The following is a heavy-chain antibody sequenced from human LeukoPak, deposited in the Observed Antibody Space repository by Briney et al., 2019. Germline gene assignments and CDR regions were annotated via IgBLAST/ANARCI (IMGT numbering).Heavy chain of an antibody. V-gene: IGHV3-48*03. D-gene: IGHD5-24*01. CDR2: ISISGNTI. J-gene: IGHJ4*02. Sequence: PGGSLRLSCAASGFTVGSYEMNWVRQAPGRGLEWVSYISISGNTIYYADSVKGRFTISRDNAKNSLYLQMNSLRAEDTAVYYCARLHDDDLGYWGQGTLVTVSS. CDR3: ARLHDDDLGY. CDR1: GFTVGSYE.